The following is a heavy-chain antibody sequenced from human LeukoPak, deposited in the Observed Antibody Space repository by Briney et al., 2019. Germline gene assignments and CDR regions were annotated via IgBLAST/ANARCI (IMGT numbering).Heavy chain of an antibody. CDR3: VRGSSGTVVRGVAWAWFDP. D-gene: IGHD3-10*01. J-gene: IGHJ5*02. Sequence: TGGSLRLSCVASGFTFSNYWMTWVRQAPGKGLEWVANTHKDGSEKYCVDSVKGRFTISRDNAENSLYLQMNSLRDEDTAVYYCVRGSSGTVVRGVAWAWFDPWGQGTLVTVSS. V-gene: IGHV3-7*05. CDR2: THKDGSEK. CDR1: GFTFSNYW.